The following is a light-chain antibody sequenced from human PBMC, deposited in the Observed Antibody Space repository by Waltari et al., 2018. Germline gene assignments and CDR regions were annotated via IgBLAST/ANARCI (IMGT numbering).Light chain of an antibody. J-gene: IGKJ5*01. Sequence: DIQMTQSPSTLSASVGDRVTITCRASQSIRSWLAWYQQKPGKAPKLLLYKASSLESGVPSRFSGSGSGTEFTLTISSLQPDDFATYYCQQYNSYPITFGQGTRLEIK. CDR1: QSIRSW. CDR2: KAS. V-gene: IGKV1-5*03. CDR3: QQYNSYPIT.